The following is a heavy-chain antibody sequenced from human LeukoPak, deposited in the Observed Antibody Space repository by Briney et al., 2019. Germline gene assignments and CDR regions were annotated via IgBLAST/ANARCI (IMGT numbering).Heavy chain of an antibody. CDR3: ARESTMIVVVITNYGMDV. Sequence: GGSLRLSCAASGFTFSSYLMSWVRQAPGKGLEWVANIKQDGSEKYYVDSVKGRFTISRDNAKNSLYLQMSSLRAEDTAVYYCARESTMIVVVITNYGMDVWGQGTTVTVSS. CDR2: IKQDGSEK. CDR1: GFTFSSYL. D-gene: IGHD3-22*01. J-gene: IGHJ6*02. V-gene: IGHV3-7*01.